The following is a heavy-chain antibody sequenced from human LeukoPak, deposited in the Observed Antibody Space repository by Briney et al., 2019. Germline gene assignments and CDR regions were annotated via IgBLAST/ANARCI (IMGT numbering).Heavy chain of an antibody. D-gene: IGHD1-14*01. J-gene: IGHJ6*03. Sequence: GGSLRLSCAASGFTVSSNYMSWVCQAQGQGLEWVSVIYSGGSTYYADSVKGRFTISRDNSKNTLYLQMNSLRAEDTAVYYCAGTNYYYMDVWGKGTTVTVSS. CDR1: GFTVSSNY. V-gene: IGHV3-53*01. CDR3: AGTNYYYMDV. CDR2: IYSGGST.